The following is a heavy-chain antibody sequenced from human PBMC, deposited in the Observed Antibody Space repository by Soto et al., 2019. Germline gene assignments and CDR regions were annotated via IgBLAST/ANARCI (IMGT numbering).Heavy chain of an antibody. Sequence: GGSLRLSCAASGFTFSSYSMNWVRQAPGKGLEWVSSISSSSSYIYYADSVKGRFTISRDNAKNSLYLQMNSLRAEDTAVYYCARGSDIVVGPAFDIWGQGTMVTV. J-gene: IGHJ3*02. D-gene: IGHD2-15*01. CDR1: GFTFSSYS. CDR3: ARGSDIVVGPAFDI. CDR2: ISSSSSYI. V-gene: IGHV3-21*01.